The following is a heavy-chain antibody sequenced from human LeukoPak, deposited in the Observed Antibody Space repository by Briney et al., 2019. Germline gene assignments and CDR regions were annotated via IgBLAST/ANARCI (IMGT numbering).Heavy chain of an antibody. CDR3: AREGGVMGKSDY. Sequence: GGSLRLSCAATGLSVSSNFMSWVRQAPGKGLEWVSVIYGGGSTYYADSVKGRFTISRDTPKNTLYLQMGSLRPEDMAVYYCAREGGVMGKSDYWGQGALVTVSS. V-gene: IGHV3-53*05. CDR1: GLSVSSNF. D-gene: IGHD3-16*01. J-gene: IGHJ4*02. CDR2: IYGGGST.